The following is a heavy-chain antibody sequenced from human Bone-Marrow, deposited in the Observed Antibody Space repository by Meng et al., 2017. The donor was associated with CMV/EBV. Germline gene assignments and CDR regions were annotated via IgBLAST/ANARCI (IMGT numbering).Heavy chain of an antibody. D-gene: IGHD2-21*01. V-gene: IGHV4-61*01. J-gene: IGHJ4*02. CDR2: LRYSGST. CDR3: ARVRVGAYCGGDCYLFDY. Sequence: SETLSLTCTVSGGSVRTGSYYWSWIRQPPGKGLEWIGKLRYSGSTNYNPSLKSRVTISVDTSKNQFSLRLSSVTAADTAVYYCARVRVGAYCGGDCYLFDYWGQGTLVTVSS. CDR1: GGSVRTGSYY.